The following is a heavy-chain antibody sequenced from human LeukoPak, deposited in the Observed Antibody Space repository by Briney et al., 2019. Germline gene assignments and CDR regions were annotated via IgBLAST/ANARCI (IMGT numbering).Heavy chain of an antibody. CDR2: IYSGGST. CDR3: ARVEKVPDYYYYMDV. Sequence: GGSLRLSCAASGITFSNYWMSWARQVPGKGLEWVSVIYSGGSTYYADSVKGRFTISRDNSKNTLYLQMNSLRAEDTAVYYCARVEKVPDYYYYMDVWGKGTTVTVSS. J-gene: IGHJ6*03. V-gene: IGHV3-53*01. CDR1: GITFSNYW.